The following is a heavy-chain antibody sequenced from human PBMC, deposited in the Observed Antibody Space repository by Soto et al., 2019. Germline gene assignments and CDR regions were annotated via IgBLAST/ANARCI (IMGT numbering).Heavy chain of an antibody. CDR3: ANVLGSSGYSVGGSIDV. CDR2: IIPIFGTA. D-gene: IGHD3-22*01. V-gene: IGHV1-69*12. CDR1: GDTFSSYA. J-gene: IGHJ6*02. Sequence: QVQLVQSGAEVKKPGSSVKVSCKASGDTFSSYAISWVRQAPGQGLEWMGGIIPIFGTANYAQKFQGRVTITADESTSTAYMELSSLRSEDTAVYYCANVLGSSGYSVGGSIDVWGQGTTVTVSS.